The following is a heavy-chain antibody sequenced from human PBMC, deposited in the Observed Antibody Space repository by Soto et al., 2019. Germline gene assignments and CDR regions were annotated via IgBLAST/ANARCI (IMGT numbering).Heavy chain of an antibody. Sequence: QVQLVQSGAEVKRPGSSVKVSCVASGSTFISYIFSWVRQAPGQGLEWMGRITPFFGITNYAQKFQGRVTITADKSTGTAYMELSSLRSEDTAVYYCASATATTNYYYMDVWGKGTTVTVSS. CDR1: GSTFISYI. D-gene: IGHD4-17*01. J-gene: IGHJ6*03. V-gene: IGHV1-69*02. CDR2: ITPFFGIT. CDR3: ASATATTNYYYMDV.